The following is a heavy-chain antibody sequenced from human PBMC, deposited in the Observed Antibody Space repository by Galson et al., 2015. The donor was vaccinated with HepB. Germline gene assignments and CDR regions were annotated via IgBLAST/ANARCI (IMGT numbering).Heavy chain of an antibody. V-gene: IGHV2-5*01. CDR2: IYWNDDK. J-gene: IGHJ6*02. Sequence: PALVKPTQTLTLTCTFSGFSLDTSGLGVGWIRQPPGKALEWLALIYWNDDKRYSPSLKSRLTITKDTSKNQVVLIMTNMDPVDTGTYYCAHRCSRTTCLHYGMDAWGQGTTVTVSS. CDR3: AHRCSRTTCLHYGMDA. CDR1: GFSLDTSGLG. D-gene: IGHD2-2*01.